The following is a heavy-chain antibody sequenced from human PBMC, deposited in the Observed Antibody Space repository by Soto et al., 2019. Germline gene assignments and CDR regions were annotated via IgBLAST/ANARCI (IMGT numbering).Heavy chain of an antibody. Sequence: SCKASGGTFSSYAISWVRQAPGQGLEWMGGIIPIFGTANYAQKFQGRVTITADESTSTAYMELSSLRSEDTAVYYCAGVGPARYGMDVWGQGTTVTVSS. J-gene: IGHJ6*02. CDR1: GGTFSSYA. V-gene: IGHV1-69*01. CDR3: AGVGPARYGMDV. CDR2: IIPIFGTA.